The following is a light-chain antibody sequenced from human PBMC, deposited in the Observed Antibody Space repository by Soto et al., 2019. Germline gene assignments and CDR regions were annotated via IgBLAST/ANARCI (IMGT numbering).Light chain of an antibody. CDR1: QSISSY. V-gene: IGKV1-39*01. CDR2: AAS. CDR3: QKSYSTLLI. Sequence: DIQMTQSPSSLSASVGDRVTITCRASQSISSYLNWYQQKPGKAPKLLIYAASSLQSGVPSRFSGSGSGTDFTLTISSPQPEDFATYYCQKSYSTLLIFGGGTKGEIK. J-gene: IGKJ4*01.